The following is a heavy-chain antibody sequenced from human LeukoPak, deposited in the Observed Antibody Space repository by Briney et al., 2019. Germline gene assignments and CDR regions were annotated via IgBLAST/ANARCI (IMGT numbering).Heavy chain of an antibody. Sequence: GGSLRLSCAASGFTFSNAWMSWVRQPPGKGLEYIGRVKSKTDGETADYAAPVKGRFTISRDDSRNTLYLQMNSLKTEDTAVYYCTKDPQIYVHWGYWGQGTLVTVSS. D-gene: IGHD7-27*01. CDR3: TKDPQIYVHWGY. CDR1: GFTFSNAW. CDR2: VKSKTDGETA. J-gene: IGHJ4*02. V-gene: IGHV3-15*01.